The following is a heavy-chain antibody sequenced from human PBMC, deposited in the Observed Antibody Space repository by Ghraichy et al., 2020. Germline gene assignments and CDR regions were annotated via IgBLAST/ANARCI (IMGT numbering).Heavy chain of an antibody. Sequence: GGSLRLSCAASGFDFRAYGMNWLRQAPGKGLEWVANLKRDGSEEYYVDSVKGRFTIYRYNAKNSLYLKMNSLRAEDTAVYYCAWYGSGSRYNDPFDYWGQGNLVTGSS. CDR3: AWYGSGSRYNDPFDY. D-gene: IGHD3-10*01. J-gene: IGHJ4*02. V-gene: IGHV3-7*01. CDR1: GFDFRAYG. CDR2: LKRDGSEE.